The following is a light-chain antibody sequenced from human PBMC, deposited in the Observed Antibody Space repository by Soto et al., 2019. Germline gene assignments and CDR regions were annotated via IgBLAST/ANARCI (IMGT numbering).Light chain of an antibody. CDR1: SXDVGSYNL. Sequence: QSALTQPASVSGSPGQSITISCXGTSXDVGSYNLVSWYQQHPGKAPKLMISAVTKRPAGVSSRFXGSKSGNTASLTISGLQAEDEADYYCSSYAGFNTVIFGGGTKLTVL. V-gene: IGLV2-23*02. CDR3: SSYAGFNTVI. CDR2: AVT. J-gene: IGLJ2*01.